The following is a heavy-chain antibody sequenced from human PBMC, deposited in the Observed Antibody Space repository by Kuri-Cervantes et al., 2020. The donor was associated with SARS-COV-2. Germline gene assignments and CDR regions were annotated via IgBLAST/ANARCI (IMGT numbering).Heavy chain of an antibody. V-gene: IGHV3-30-3*01. CDR3: AREPIAVAGIFFDY. J-gene: IGHJ4*02. CDR1: GFTFSSYA. Sequence: GESLKISCAASGFTFSSYAMHWVRQAPGKGLEWVVVITYDGSNKYYADSVKGRFTISRDNSKNTLYLQMNSLRAEDTAVYYCAREPIAVAGIFFDYWGQGTLVTVSS. D-gene: IGHD6-19*01. CDR2: ITYDGSNK.